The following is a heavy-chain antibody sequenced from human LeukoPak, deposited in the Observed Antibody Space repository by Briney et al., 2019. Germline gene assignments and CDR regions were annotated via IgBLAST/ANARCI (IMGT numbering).Heavy chain of an antibody. CDR2: IYYSGST. CDR3: ARLILDLDAFDI. D-gene: IGHD2-15*01. V-gene: IGHV4-39*01. J-gene: IGHJ3*02. Sequence: SETLSLTCTVSGGSISSSSYYWGWIRQPPGKGLEWIGSIYYSGSTYCNPSLKSRVTISVDTSKNQFSLKLSSVTAADTAVYYCARLILDLDAFDIWGQGTMVTVSS. CDR1: GGSISSSSYY.